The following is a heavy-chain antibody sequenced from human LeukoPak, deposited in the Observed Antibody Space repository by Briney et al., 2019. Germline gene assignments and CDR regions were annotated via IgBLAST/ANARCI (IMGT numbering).Heavy chain of an antibody. CDR2: IYYSGST. CDR1: GGSISSYY. Sequence: SETLSLTCSVSGGSISSYYWSWMRQPPGKGLEWIGYIYYSGSTNYNPSLKSRVTMSVDTSQNQFSLKLSSVTAADTAVYYCARGQIRGVGLFDYWGHGTLVTVSS. V-gene: IGHV4-59*08. D-gene: IGHD3-16*01. CDR3: ARGQIRGVGLFDY. J-gene: IGHJ4*01.